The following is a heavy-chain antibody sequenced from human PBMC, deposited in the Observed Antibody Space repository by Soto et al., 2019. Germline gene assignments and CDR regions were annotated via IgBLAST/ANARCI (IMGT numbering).Heavy chain of an antibody. V-gene: IGHV4-34*01. D-gene: IGHD5-18*01. CDR1: AGSFSGCS. Sequence: SQTLCVSCRVYAGSFSGCSGPGIRQPPGKGLEWIGEINHSGSTNCNPSLKSRVTISVDTSKNQFSLKLSSVTAADTAVYYCARASNKRGYSYGPDYWGQGTLVTVS. CDR3: ARASNKRGYSYGPDY. CDR2: INHSGST. J-gene: IGHJ4*02.